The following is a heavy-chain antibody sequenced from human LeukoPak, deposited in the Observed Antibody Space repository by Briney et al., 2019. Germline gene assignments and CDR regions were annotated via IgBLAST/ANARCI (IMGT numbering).Heavy chain of an antibody. CDR1: GFTFSAYW. J-gene: IGHJ4*02. Sequence: PGGSLRLSCAASGFTFSAYWMSWVRQAPGKGLEWVANIKDDGSDKYYVDSVKGRFTISRDNAKNSLYLQMNSLRAEDTAVYYCARDLGYSSGPNYWGQGTRVTVSS. V-gene: IGHV3-7*01. CDR2: IKDDGSDK. CDR3: ARDLGYSSGPNY. D-gene: IGHD6-19*01.